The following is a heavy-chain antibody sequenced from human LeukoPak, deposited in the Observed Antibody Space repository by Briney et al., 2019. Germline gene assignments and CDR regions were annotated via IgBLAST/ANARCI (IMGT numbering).Heavy chain of an antibody. CDR1: TFTFSTCA. J-gene: IGHJ3*02. CDR2: IGSNGGMT. D-gene: IGHD1-1*01. CDR3: AGDSDVEPRNGFDI. Sequence: PGGSLRLSXAASTFTFSTCAMHWVRQAPGKGLEWVSTIGSNGGMTFYSHSVKGRFSISRDNSKNILYIQMNSLRVEDTAVYYCAGDSDVEPRNGFDIWGQGTMATVSS. V-gene: IGHV3-23*05.